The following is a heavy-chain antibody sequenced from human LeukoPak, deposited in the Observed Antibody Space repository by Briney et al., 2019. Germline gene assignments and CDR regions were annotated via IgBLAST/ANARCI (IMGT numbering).Heavy chain of an antibody. Sequence: GRSLRLSCVASGFTFSRYDVHWVRQAPGKGLEWVAVIAYDGNNKIYADSAKGRFTISRDNSENTLYLQMNSLRAEDTAVYYCARAAAETGAFRDNWFDPWGQGTLVTVSS. CDR2: IAYDGNNK. D-gene: IGHD6-19*01. J-gene: IGHJ5*02. CDR3: ARAAAETGAFRDNWFDP. V-gene: IGHV3-30-3*01. CDR1: GFTFSRYD.